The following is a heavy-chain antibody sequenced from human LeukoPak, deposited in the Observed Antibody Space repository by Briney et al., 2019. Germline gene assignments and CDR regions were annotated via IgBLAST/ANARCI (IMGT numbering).Heavy chain of an antibody. D-gene: IGHD3-3*01. V-gene: IGHV4-39*07. Sequence: SETLSLTCTVSGGSISSSSYYWGWIRQPPGKGLEWIGSIYYSGSTYYNPSLKSRVTISVDTSKNQFSLKLNSVTAADTAVYYCARDREGLLYGMDVWGQGTTVTVSS. CDR1: GGSISSSSYY. CDR3: ARDREGLLYGMDV. J-gene: IGHJ6*02. CDR2: IYYSGST.